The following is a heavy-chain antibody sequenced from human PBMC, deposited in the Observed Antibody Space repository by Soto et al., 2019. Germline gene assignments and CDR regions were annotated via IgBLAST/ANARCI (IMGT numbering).Heavy chain of an antibody. CDR3: ATAVWNSPINWFDP. CDR1: GYTLTELS. J-gene: IGHJ5*02. CDR2: FDPEDGET. D-gene: IGHD1-1*01. Sequence: ASVKVSCKVSGYTLTELSMHWVRQAPGKGLEWMGGFDPEDGETIYAQKFQGRVTMTEDTSTDTAYMELSSLRSEDTAVYYCATAVWNSPINWFDPRGQGTLVTVSS. V-gene: IGHV1-24*01.